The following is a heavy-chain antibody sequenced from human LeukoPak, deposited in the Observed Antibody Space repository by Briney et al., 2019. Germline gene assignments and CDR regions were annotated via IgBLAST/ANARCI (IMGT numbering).Heavy chain of an antibody. Sequence: PSETLSLTCTVSGGSISSGSYYWSWIRQPAGKGLEWIGRIYTSGDTNYNPSLKSRVTISVDTSKNQFSLKLSSVTAADTAVYYCARQRITMIVVAPGAFDIWGQGTMVTVSS. V-gene: IGHV4-61*02. CDR2: IYTSGDT. CDR3: ARQRITMIVVAPGAFDI. D-gene: IGHD3-22*01. CDR1: GGSISSGSYY. J-gene: IGHJ3*02.